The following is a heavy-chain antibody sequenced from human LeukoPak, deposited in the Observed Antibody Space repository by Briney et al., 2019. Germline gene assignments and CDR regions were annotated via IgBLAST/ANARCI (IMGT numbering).Heavy chain of an antibody. CDR3: ARGDLKYDSSGYSNWFDP. CDR2: INHSGST. Sequence: SETLSLTCAVYGGSFSGYYWSWIRQPPGKGLEWIGEINHSGSTNYNPSLKRRVTISVDTSKNQFSLKLSSVTAADTAVYYCARGDLKYDSSGYSNWFDPWGQGTLVTVSS. V-gene: IGHV4-34*01. D-gene: IGHD3-22*01. CDR1: GGSFSGYY. J-gene: IGHJ5*02.